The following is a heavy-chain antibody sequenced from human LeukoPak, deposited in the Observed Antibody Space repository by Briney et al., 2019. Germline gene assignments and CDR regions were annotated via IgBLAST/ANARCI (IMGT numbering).Heavy chain of an antibody. CDR3: ARGLAYYYDSTAYFLDY. V-gene: IGHV3-30*04. CDR1: GFTFRSYA. D-gene: IGHD3-22*01. CDR2: ISSDGSYK. J-gene: IGHJ4*02. Sequence: GGSLRLSCAASGFTFRSYAIHWVRQAPGQGLEWVTIISSDGSYKNYAGSVKGRFTISRDNSKNTLYLQMNSLRPEDTAVYYCARGLAYYYDSTAYFLDYWGQGTLVTVSS.